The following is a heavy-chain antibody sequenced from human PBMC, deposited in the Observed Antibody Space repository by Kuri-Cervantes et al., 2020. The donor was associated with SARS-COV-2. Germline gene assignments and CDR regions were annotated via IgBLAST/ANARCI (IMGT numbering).Heavy chain of an antibody. J-gene: IGHJ1*01. V-gene: IGHV3-30-3*01. CDR1: GFTFSSYA. Sequence: GGSLRLSCAASGFTFSSYAMHWVRQAPGKGLEWVAVISYDGSNKYYADSVKGRFTISRDNSKNTLYLQMNSLRAEDTAVYYCARNTYYYDSSGYYYVDFQHWGQGTLVTVSS. CDR2: ISYDGSNK. D-gene: IGHD3-22*01. CDR3: ARNTYYYDSSGYYYVDFQH.